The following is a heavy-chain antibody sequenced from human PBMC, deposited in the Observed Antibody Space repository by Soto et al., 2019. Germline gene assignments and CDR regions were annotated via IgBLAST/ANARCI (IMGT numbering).Heavy chain of an antibody. CDR2: TDSDGTFT. V-gene: IGHV3-74*01. Sequence: GGSLRLSCVASGFTFSTYWMHWVRQTPGEGLVWVSHTDSDGTFTTYADSVKGRFTISRDNAKSTLYLQMNGLSAGDTAVYYCARELHGGSYGMDVWGQGTTVTVSS. J-gene: IGHJ6*02. CDR3: ARELHGGSYGMDV. CDR1: GFTFSTYW.